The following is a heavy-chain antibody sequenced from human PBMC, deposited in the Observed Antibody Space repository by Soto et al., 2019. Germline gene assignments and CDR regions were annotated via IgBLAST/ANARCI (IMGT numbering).Heavy chain of an antibody. CDR2: ISAYNGNT. Sequence: GASVKVSCKASGDTFTSHGITWVRQAPGQGLEWMGWISAYNGNTNYTQNLQGRITMTTDTSTSTAYMELRSLRSDDTAVYYCARDLGGYNSIAAYWGQGALVTVSS. V-gene: IGHV1-18*01. CDR3: ARDLGGYNSIAAY. D-gene: IGHD5-12*01. CDR1: GDTFTSHG. J-gene: IGHJ4*02.